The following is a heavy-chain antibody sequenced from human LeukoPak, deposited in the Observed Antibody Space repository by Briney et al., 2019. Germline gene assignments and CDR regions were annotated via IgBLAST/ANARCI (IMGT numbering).Heavy chain of an antibody. CDR1: GFTFSSYW. CDR3: VREQWYRLDY. J-gene: IGHJ4*02. D-gene: IGHD6-19*01. Sequence: PGGSLRLSCAASGFTFSSYWMSWVRQAPGKGLEWVAQINQDGSGTFYVDSVRGRFTISRDNAETSAFLQMDSLTAEDTAVYYCVREQWYRLDYWGQGTLVTVSS. CDR2: INQDGSGT. V-gene: IGHV3-7*01.